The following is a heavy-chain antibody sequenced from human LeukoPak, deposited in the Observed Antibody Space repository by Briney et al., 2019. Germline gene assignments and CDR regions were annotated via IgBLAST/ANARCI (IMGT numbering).Heavy chain of an antibody. V-gene: IGHV4-59*01. J-gene: IGHJ1*01. Sequence: SETLSLTCSVSGGFINNYYWSWIRQPPGKGLEWIGYIYYSGSTNYNPSLKSRVTISVDTSKNQFSLKLSSVTAADTAVYYCARGSRDFQHWGQGTLVTVSS. CDR3: ARGSRDFQH. CDR2: IYYSGST. D-gene: IGHD3-10*01. CDR1: GGFINNYY.